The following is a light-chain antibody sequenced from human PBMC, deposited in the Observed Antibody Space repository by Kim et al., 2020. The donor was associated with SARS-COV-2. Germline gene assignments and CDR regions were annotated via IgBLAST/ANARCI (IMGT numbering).Light chain of an antibody. CDR2: AAS. V-gene: IGKV1-27*01. Sequence: ASIADRITITCRASQGISNYLAWYQQKPGKVPELLIYAASTLQSGVPSRFSGSGSGTVFTLTISSLQAEDVATYYCQNYYSAPNTFGQGTRLEI. J-gene: IGKJ5*01. CDR1: QGISNY. CDR3: QNYYSAPNT.